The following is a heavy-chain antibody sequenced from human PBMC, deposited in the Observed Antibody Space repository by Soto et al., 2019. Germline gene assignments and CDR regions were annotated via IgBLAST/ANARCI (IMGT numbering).Heavy chain of an antibody. D-gene: IGHD5-12*01. Sequence: ASVKVSCKASGYTFTGYYMHWVRQAPGQGLEWMGWINPNSGGTNYAQKFQGWVTMTRDTSISTAYMELSRLRSDDTAVYYCARGGYSGYERAPYYYYYMDVWGKGTTVTVSS. J-gene: IGHJ6*03. V-gene: IGHV1-2*04. CDR3: ARGGYSGYERAPYYYYYMDV. CDR1: GYTFTGYY. CDR2: INPNSGGT.